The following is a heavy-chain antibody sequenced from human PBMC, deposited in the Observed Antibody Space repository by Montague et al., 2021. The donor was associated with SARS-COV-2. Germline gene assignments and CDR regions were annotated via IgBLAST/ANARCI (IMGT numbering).Heavy chain of an antibody. J-gene: IGHJ4*02. Sequence: SETLSLTCTVSGGSENNYYWGWIRQPPGKALEYIAYIPVIGSTHRNPALKSRVTISVDPSRNQFYLDVNSVTAADTAVYYCARLQGGRRLMDYWGQGTLVTVPS. CDR3: ARLQGGRRLMDY. D-gene: IGHD5-12*01. V-gene: IGHV4-59*02. CDR1: GGSENNYY. CDR2: IPVIGST.